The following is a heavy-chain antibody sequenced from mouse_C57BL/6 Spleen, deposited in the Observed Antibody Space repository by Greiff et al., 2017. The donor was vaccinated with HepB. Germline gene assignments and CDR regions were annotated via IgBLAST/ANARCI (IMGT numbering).Heavy chain of an antibody. CDR3: ARWTTGGNYFDY. D-gene: IGHD1-1*01. CDR2: IDPSDSYT. CDR1: GYTFTSYW. J-gene: IGHJ2*01. V-gene: IGHV1-50*01. Sequence: QVQLQQSGAELVKPGASVKLSCKASGYTFTSYWMQWVKQRPGQGLEWIGEIDPSDSYTNYNQKFKGKATLTVDTSSSTAYMQLSSLTSEDSAVYYCARWTTGGNYFDYWGQGTTLTVSS.